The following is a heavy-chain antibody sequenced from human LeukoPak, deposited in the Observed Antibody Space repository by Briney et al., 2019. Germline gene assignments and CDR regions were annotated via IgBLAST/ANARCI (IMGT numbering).Heavy chain of an antibody. V-gene: IGHV3-23*01. CDR2: ISGSGDRT. D-gene: IGHD6-13*01. CDR3: AKEKYGSSWYGWSI. Sequence: GGSLRLSCAASGFTFNNYAMTWVRQAPGKGLEWVSGISGSGDRTYYAASGKGRFTISRDNPKNTLYLQMSSLRAEDTAVYYCAKEKYGSSWYGWSIWGQGTLVTVSS. CDR1: GFTFNNYA. J-gene: IGHJ4*02.